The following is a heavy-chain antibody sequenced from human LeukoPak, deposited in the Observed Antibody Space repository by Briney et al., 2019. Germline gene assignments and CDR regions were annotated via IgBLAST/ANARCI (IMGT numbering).Heavy chain of an antibody. V-gene: IGHV1-69*13. CDR1: GGTFSSYA. CDR2: IIPIFGTA. Sequence: SVKVSCKASGGTFSSYAISWVRQAPGQGLEWMGGIIPIFGTANYAQKFQGRVTITADESTSTAYMELSSLRSEDTAVYYCARHAADYGSGFYFDYWGQGTLVTVSS. CDR3: ARHAADYGSGFYFDY. D-gene: IGHD3-10*01. J-gene: IGHJ4*02.